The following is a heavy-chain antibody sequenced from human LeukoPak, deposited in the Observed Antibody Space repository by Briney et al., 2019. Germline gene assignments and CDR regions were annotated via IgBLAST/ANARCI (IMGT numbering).Heavy chain of an antibody. D-gene: IGHD2-15*01. V-gene: IGHV3-7*03. CDR3: AKGSGSSCYSPCDY. CDR2: ENQDGSEI. J-gene: IGHJ4*02. CDR1: GFFFNSYW. Sequence: GGSLRLSCVTSGFFFNSYWMSWVRQAPGKGLEWVANENQDGSEIYYVDSVKGRFIMSRDNTKNSFYLQMSSLRVEDTAVYYCAKGSGSSCYSPCDYWGQGILVTVSS.